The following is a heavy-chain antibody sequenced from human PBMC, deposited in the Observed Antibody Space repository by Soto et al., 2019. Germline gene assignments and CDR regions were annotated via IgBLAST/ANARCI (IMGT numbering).Heavy chain of an antibody. V-gene: IGHV3-53*01. Sequence: PGGSLRLSCAASGFTVSRNYISWVRQAPGKGLEWVSIIYRGGSTYYADSVKGRFTISRDNSQNTLYLQMNSLRAKDTAFYSCGRLEFLTGNEVAFDIGGKGKMFTVS. D-gene: IGHD3-9*01. J-gene: IGHJ3*02. CDR3: GRLEFLTGNEVAFDI. CDR2: IYRGGST. CDR1: GFTVSRNY.